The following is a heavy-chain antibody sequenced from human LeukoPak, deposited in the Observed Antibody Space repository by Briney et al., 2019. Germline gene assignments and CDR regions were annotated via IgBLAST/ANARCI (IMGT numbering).Heavy chain of an antibody. CDR2: ISYDGSNK. Sequence: GRSLRLSCAASGFTFSSYGMHWVRQAPGKGLEWVAVISYDGSNKYYADSVKGRFTISRDNSKNTLYLQMNSLRAEDTAVYYCAKDRLLWFGELLPTPSSLAYWGQGTLVTVSS. D-gene: IGHD3-10*01. V-gene: IGHV3-30*18. CDR1: GFTFSSYG. J-gene: IGHJ4*02. CDR3: AKDRLLWFGELLPTPSSLAY.